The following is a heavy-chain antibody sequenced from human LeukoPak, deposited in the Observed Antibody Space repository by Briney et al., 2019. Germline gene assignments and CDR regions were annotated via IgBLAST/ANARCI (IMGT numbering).Heavy chain of an antibody. CDR3: AKVSLCPY. Sequence: TGRSLRLSCAASGFTFSSYGMHWVRQAPGKGLERVAVISYDGSNKYYADSVKGRFTISRDNSKNTLYLQMNSLRAEDTAVYYCAKVSLCPYWGQGTLVTVSS. CDR2: ISYDGSNK. V-gene: IGHV3-30*18. D-gene: IGHD2-2*01. CDR1: GFTFSSYG. J-gene: IGHJ4*02.